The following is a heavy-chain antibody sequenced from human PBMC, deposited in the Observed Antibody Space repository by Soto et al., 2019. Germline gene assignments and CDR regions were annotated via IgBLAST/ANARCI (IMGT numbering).Heavy chain of an antibody. CDR2: INHSGIT. V-gene: IGHV4-34*01. D-gene: IGHD1-1*01. Sequence: SETLSLTCTVSGGSFSGYFWTWIRQPPGKGLDWLAEINHSGITNYNPSVESRVSMSVDTSKNQFSLRLYSVTAADTAVYYCVRGPYNYNSRYFDYWGQGTLV. J-gene: IGHJ4*02. CDR1: GGSFSGYF. CDR3: VRGPYNYNSRYFDY.